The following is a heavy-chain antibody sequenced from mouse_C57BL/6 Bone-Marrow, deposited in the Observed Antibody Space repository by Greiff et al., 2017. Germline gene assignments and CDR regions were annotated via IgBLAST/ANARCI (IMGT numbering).Heavy chain of an antibody. CDR3: TTITTVVADWYFDV. CDR2: IDPENGDT. D-gene: IGHD1-1*01. Sequence: VQLQQSGAELVRPGASVKLSCTASGFNIKDDYMHWVKQRPEQGLEWLGWIDPENGDTEYASKFQGKATITADPSSNTAYLQLSSLTSEDTAVYYCTTITTVVADWYFDVWGTGTTVTVSS. J-gene: IGHJ1*03. V-gene: IGHV14-4*01. CDR1: GFNIKDDY.